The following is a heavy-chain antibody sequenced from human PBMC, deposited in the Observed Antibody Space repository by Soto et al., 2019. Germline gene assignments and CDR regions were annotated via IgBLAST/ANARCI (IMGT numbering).Heavy chain of an antibody. CDR3: ARDAYCSGGSCYPLGPGGFDY. J-gene: IGHJ4*02. CDR2: ISSSSSYI. V-gene: IGHV3-21*01. CDR1: GFTFSSYS. Sequence: PGGSLRLSCAASGFTFSSYSMNWVRQAPGKGLEWVSSISSSSSYIYYADSVKGRFTISRDNAKNSLYLQMNSLRAEDTAVYYCARDAYCSGGSCYPLGPGGFDYWGQGTLVTVSS. D-gene: IGHD2-15*01.